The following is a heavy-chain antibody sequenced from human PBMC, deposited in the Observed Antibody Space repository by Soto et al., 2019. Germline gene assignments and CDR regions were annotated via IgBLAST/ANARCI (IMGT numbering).Heavy chain of an antibody. CDR2: IIPVFGTT. D-gene: IGHD7-27*01. CDR3: AIEVWGRGGYYLDS. Sequence: QVHVVQSGAEVKKPGSSVKVTCKAFGGTFNSFGINWVRQAPGQGLEWMGGIIPVFGTTKYAQKFRDRVTFVADGSTRTSCMELSSLTSDDTAVYYCAIEVWGRGGYYLDSWGQGTLVTVSS. J-gene: IGHJ4*02. CDR1: GGTFNSFG. V-gene: IGHV1-69*01.